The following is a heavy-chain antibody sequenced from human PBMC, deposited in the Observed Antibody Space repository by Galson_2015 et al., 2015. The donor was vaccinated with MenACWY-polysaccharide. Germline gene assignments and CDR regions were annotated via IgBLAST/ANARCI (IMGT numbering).Heavy chain of an antibody. V-gene: IGHV2-5*02. D-gene: IGHD3-16*01. Sequence: PALVKPTQTLTLTCTFSGFSLITKGVGVNWIRRPPGRALEWLAVIYWDGDNRYSPSLRSRLTVTKDTSKNQVVLTMTNMDPVDTATYYCAHVMITFGGVIGDDAFDVWGQGTMVTVSS. CDR3: AHVMITFGGVIGDDAFDV. CDR1: GFSLITKGVG. CDR2: IYWDGDN. J-gene: IGHJ3*01.